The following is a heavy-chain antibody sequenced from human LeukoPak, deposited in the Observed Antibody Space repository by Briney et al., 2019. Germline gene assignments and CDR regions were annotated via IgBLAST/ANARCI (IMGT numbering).Heavy chain of an antibody. J-gene: IGHJ4*02. V-gene: IGHV3-9*03. CDR2: ISWNSGSI. CDR1: GFTFDDYA. Sequence: GGSLRLSCAASGFTFDDYAMHWVRQAPGKGLEWVSGISWNSGSIGYADSVKGRFTISRDNAKNSLSLQMNSLRAEDMALYYCAKASIPYGDYPPDYWGQGTLVTVSS. D-gene: IGHD4-17*01. CDR3: AKASIPYGDYPPDY.